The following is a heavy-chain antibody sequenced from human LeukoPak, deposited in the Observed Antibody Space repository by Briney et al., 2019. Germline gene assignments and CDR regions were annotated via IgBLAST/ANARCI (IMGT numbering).Heavy chain of an antibody. CDR1: GFIFSAFG. J-gene: IGHJ4*02. CDR2: IRDDGSDK. Sequence: GGSLRLSCAASGFIFSAFGMHWVRQAPGKGLAWVAFIRDDGSDKYYLDSVKGRFSISGDNSKNALYLQMSSLRAEDSAVYYCVPTGTTGFGYFDYWGQGTRVTVSS. D-gene: IGHD1-1*01. V-gene: IGHV3-30*02. CDR3: VPTGTTGFGYFDY.